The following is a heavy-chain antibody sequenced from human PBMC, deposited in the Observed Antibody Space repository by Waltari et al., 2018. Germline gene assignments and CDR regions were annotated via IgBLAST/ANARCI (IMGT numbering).Heavy chain of an antibody. CDR1: GGSISSYY. V-gene: IGHV4-59*08. J-gene: IGHJ6*02. Sequence: QVQLQESGPGLVKPSETLSLTCTVSGGSISSYYWSWIRQPPGKGLEWIGYIYYRGSTHYTPSLKSRVTISVDTAKNQFSLKLSSVTAADTAVYYCASRPRTANYYYYGMDVWGQGTTVTVSS. CDR2: IYYRGST. D-gene: IGHD5-18*01. CDR3: ASRPRTANYYYYGMDV.